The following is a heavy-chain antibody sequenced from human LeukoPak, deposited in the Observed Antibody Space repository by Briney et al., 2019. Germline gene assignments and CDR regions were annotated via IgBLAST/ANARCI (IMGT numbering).Heavy chain of an antibody. CDR3: AKLEGYCSSSTCHGNWYFDR. CDR1: GFTFSSYS. J-gene: IGHJ2*01. Sequence: GGSLRLSCAASGFTFSSYSMNWVRQAPGKGLEWVSVTSYDGSSKYYADSVKGRLTIYRDNSRNTLYLQMNSLRAEDTALYYCAKLEGYCSSSTCHGNWYFDRWGRGTLVTVSS. CDR2: TSYDGSSK. V-gene: IGHV3-30*18. D-gene: IGHD2-2*01.